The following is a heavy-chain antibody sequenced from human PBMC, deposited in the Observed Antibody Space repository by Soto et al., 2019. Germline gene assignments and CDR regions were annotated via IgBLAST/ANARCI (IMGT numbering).Heavy chain of an antibody. Sequence: QVQLVESGGGVAQPGRSLRLSCAASGFTFSSYAMHWVRQAPGKGLEWVAVISYDGSNKYYADSVKGRFTISRDNSKNTLYLQMNSLRAEDTAVYYCARSRRIAVAGTFPFAYWGQGTLVTVSS. D-gene: IGHD6-19*01. CDR1: GFTFSSYA. V-gene: IGHV3-30-3*01. J-gene: IGHJ4*02. CDR2: ISYDGSNK. CDR3: ARSRRIAVAGTFPFAY.